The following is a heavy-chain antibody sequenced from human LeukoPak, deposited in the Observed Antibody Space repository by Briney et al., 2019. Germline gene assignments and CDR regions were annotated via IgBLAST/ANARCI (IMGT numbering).Heavy chain of an antibody. Sequence: SETLSLTCTVSGGSLSSSSYYWGWIRQPPGKGLEWIGSIYYSGSTYYNPSLKSRVTISVDTSKNQFSLKLSSVTAADTAVYYCARQGGAAAGTRWFDYWGQGTLVTVSS. CDR3: ARQGGAAAGTRWFDY. CDR2: IYYSGST. D-gene: IGHD6-13*01. V-gene: IGHV4-39*01. CDR1: GGSLSSSSYY. J-gene: IGHJ4*02.